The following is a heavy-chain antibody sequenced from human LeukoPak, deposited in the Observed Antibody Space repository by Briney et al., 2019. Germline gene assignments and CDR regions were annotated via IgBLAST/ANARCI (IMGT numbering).Heavy chain of an antibody. D-gene: IGHD5-18*01. J-gene: IGHJ4*02. V-gene: IGHV4-59*11. CDR3: ARGVDTAMVTFDY. CDR1: GGSISSHY. CDR2: IYYSGST. Sequence: SETLSLTCTVSGGSISSHYWSWIRQPPGKGLEWIGFIYYSGSTNYNPSLKSRVTISVDTSKNQFSLKLSSVTAADTAVYYCARGVDTAMVTFDYWGQGTLVTVSS.